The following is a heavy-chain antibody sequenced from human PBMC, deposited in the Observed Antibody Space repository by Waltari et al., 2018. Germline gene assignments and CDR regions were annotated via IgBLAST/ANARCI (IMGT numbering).Heavy chain of an antibody. D-gene: IGHD5-12*01. CDR1: GGSFSGYY. CDR2: INHSGST. CDR3: ASKWLRPSYYYYYMDV. J-gene: IGHJ6*03. V-gene: IGHV4-34*01. Sequence: QVQLQQWGAGLLKPSETLSLTCAVYGGSFSGYYWSWIRQPPGRGLEWIGEINHSGSTNHKPPLKSRVTIAVDTFKNQFSLKLSAVTAADTAVYYCASKWLRPSYYYYYMDVWGKGTTVTVSS.